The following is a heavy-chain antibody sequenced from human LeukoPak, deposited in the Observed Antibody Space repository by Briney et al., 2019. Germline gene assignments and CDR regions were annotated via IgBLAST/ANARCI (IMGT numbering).Heavy chain of an antibody. Sequence: RGGSLSLFCVASGFTFISYAMSWVRQAPGKGLEWVSVISGSGSSTYFEDSVKGRFTISRDNSKNTLYLQMNSVRAEDTAVYYCAKKKWLATDAFTVWGQGPLVTFSS. CDR3: AKKKWLATDAFTV. CDR1: GFTFISYA. D-gene: IGHD6-19*01. V-gene: IGHV3-23*01. CDR2: ISGSGSST. J-gene: IGHJ3*01.